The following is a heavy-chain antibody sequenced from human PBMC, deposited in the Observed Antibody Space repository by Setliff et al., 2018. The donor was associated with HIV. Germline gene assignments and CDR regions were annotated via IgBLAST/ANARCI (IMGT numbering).Heavy chain of an antibody. CDR3: ARQIASGYWAFDS. Sequence: LSLTCTVSSDSISSRSDFWWGWIRQPPGKGLEWIGSIYHTGQTYDNPSVKSRLTISVDTDENQFSLKLRSVTAAETAVYYCARQIASGYWAFDSWGQGTLVT. V-gene: IGHV4-39*01. D-gene: IGHD3-3*01. CDR1: SDSISSRSDF. J-gene: IGHJ4*02. CDR2: IYHTGQT.